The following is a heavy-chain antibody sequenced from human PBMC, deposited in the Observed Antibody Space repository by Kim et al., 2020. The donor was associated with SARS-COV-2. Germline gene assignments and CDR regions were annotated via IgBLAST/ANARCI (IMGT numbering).Heavy chain of an antibody. D-gene: IGHD2-15*01. CDR3: ARVEGYCSGGSCYFRY. J-gene: IGHJ4*02. V-gene: IGHV4-34*01. Sequence: SETLSLTCAVYGGSFSGYYWSWIRQPPGKGLEWIGEINHSGSTNYNPSLKSRVTISVDTSKNQFSLKLSSVTTADTAVYYCARVEGYCSGGSCYFRYWGQGTLVTVSS. CDR1: GGSFSGYY. CDR2: INHSGST.